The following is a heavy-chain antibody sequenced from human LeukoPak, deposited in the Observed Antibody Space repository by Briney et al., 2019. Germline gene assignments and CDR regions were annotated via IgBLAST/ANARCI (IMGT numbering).Heavy chain of an antibody. D-gene: IGHD4-17*01. CDR1: GFTFSSYE. V-gene: IGHV3-48*03. J-gene: IGHJ4*02. CDR2: ISSSGSTI. Sequence: GALRLSCAASGFTFSSYEMNWVRQAPGKGLEWVSYISSSGSTIYYAGSVKGRFTISRDNAKNSLYLQMNSLRAEDTAVYYCARVGATSYGDYDYWGQGTLVTVSS. CDR3: ARVGATSYGDYDY.